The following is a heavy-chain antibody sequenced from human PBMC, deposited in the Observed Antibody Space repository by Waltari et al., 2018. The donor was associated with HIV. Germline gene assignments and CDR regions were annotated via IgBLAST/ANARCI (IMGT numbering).Heavy chain of an antibody. CDR1: GGSIIDSY. CDR2: IYYNGNT. J-gene: IGHJ3*02. Sequence: QVQLQESGPGLVKPSETLSLTCTVSGGSIIDSYWSWLRPLPGKGLELIGFIYYNGNTNYNPSLKSRVTISMGTSRNHFSLQLTSVTAADTAVYYCARTYSGSYPRGYAFNIWGQGTMVTVSS. D-gene: IGHD1-26*01. V-gene: IGHV4-59*01. CDR3: ARTYSGSYPRGYAFNI.